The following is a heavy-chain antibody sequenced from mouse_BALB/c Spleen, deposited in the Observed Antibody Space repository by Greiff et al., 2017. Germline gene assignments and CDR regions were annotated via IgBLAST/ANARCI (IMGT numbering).Heavy chain of an antibody. CDR2: IWSGGST. CDR3: ARNGDYYGSTFAY. J-gene: IGHJ3*01. CDR1: GFSLTSYG. Sequence: QVQLQQSGPGLVQPSQSLSITCTVSGFSLTSYGVHWVRQSPGKGLEWLGVIWSGGSTDYNAAFISRLSISKDNSKSQVFFKMNSLQANDTAIYYCARNGDYYGSTFAYWGQGTLVTVSA. V-gene: IGHV2-2*02. D-gene: IGHD1-1*01.